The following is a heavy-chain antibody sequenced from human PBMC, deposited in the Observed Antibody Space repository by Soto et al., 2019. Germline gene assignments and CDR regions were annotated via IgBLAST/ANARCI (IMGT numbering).Heavy chain of an antibody. CDR2: IFSNDEK. V-gene: IGHV2-26*01. D-gene: IGHD3-16*01. Sequence: QVTLKESGPVLVKPTETLTLTCTVSGFSLSNGRMGVTWIRQPPGKALEWLAHIFSNDEKSFSASLKSRLTISKDTPKSQVVLTMSNMDPVDTATYYCARTPEELWGSFDYWGQGILVTVSS. CDR3: ARTPEELWGSFDY. CDR1: GFSLSNGRMG. J-gene: IGHJ4*02.